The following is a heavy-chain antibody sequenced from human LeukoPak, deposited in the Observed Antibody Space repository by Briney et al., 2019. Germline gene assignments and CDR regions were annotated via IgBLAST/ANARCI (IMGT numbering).Heavy chain of an antibody. J-gene: IGHJ2*01. CDR3: ARVSTNSRVAGYDPQWYFDL. CDR2: ISAYNGNT. D-gene: IGHD5-12*01. Sequence: ASVKVSCKASGYTFINYGFSWVRQAPGQGLDWMGWISAYNGNTNYLQKFQGRVNMTTDTSTNTVYMELRSLRSDDTAVYYCARVSTNSRVAGYDPQWYFDLWGRGTPVTVSP. CDR1: GYTFINYG. V-gene: IGHV1-18*04.